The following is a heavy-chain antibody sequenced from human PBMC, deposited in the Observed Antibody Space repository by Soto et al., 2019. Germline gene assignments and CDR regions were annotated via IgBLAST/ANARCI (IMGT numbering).Heavy chain of an antibody. CDR3: ARREIQGPIDY. V-gene: IGHV4-28*01. Sequence: SETLCLTCAVSGYSISSRNWWGWIRQPPGKGLEWIGYIYSSGTTYYNPSLKSRVTMSVDTSKNQFSLKLTSVTAVDTAVYYCARREIQGPIDYWGQGTLVTVS. CDR1: GYSISSRNW. J-gene: IGHJ4*02. CDR2: IYSSGTT. D-gene: IGHD1-26*01.